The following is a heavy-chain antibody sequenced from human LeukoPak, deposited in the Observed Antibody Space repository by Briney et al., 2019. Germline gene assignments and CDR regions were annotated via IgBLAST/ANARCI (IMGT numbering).Heavy chain of an antibody. Sequence: ASVKLSCKASGYTFTSYDINWVRQATGQGLEWMGWMNPNSGNTGYAQKFQGRVTITRNTSISTAYMELSSLRSEDTAVYYCARGPSIAAPPGGYYYYMDVWGKGTTVTVSS. V-gene: IGHV1-8*03. D-gene: IGHD6-6*01. CDR2: MNPNSGNT. CDR1: GYTFTSYD. J-gene: IGHJ6*03. CDR3: ARGPSIAAPPGGYYYYMDV.